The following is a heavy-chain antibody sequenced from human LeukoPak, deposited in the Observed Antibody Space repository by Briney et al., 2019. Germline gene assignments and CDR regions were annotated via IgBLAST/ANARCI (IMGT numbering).Heavy chain of an antibody. CDR2: MNPNSGNT. CDR3: ARSRGYCSSTSCSAYYFDY. J-gene: IGHJ4*02. CDR1: GYTFTSYD. Sequence: ASVKVSCKASGYTFTSYDINWVRQATGQGLEWMGWMNPNSGNTGYAQKFQGRVTMTTDTSTSTAYMELRSLRSDDTAVYYCARSRGYCSSTSCSAYYFDYWGQGTLVTVSS. D-gene: IGHD2-2*01. V-gene: IGHV1-8*02.